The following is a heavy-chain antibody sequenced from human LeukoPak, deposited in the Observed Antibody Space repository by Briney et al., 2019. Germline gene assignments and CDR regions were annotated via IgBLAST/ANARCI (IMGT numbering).Heavy chain of an antibody. V-gene: IGHV4-34*01. Sequence: PSETLSLTCAVYGGSFSGYYWSWIRQPPGKGLEWIGEINHSGSTNYNPSLKSRVTMSVDTSKNQFSLKLSSVTAADTAVYYCARPNLFYSSSPVGWFDPWGQGTLVTVSS. CDR2: INHSGST. J-gene: IGHJ5*02. D-gene: IGHD6-6*01. CDR1: GGSFSGYY. CDR3: ARPNLFYSSSPVGWFDP.